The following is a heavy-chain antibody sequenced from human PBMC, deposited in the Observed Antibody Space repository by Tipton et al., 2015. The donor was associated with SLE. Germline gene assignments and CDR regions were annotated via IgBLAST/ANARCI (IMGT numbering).Heavy chain of an antibody. V-gene: IGHV4-59*11. J-gene: IGHJ6*02. D-gene: IGHD1-14*01. CDR1: GGSISSHY. Sequence: TLSLTCTVSGGSISSHYWSWIRQPPGKGLEWIGYIYYSGSTNYNPSLKSRVTISVDTSKNQFSLKLSSVTAADTAVYYCARDGGILHPGYYYYYGMDVWGQGTTVTVS. CDR3: ARDGGILHPGYYYYYGMDV. CDR2: IYYSGST.